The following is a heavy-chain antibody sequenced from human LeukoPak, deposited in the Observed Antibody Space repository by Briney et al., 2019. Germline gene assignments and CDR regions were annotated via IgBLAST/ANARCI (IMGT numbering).Heavy chain of an antibody. V-gene: IGHV3-48*01. D-gene: IGHD3-9*01. J-gene: IGHJ3*02. CDR2: ISSSSSTI. CDR3: AKVLRYFDAFDI. Sequence: GGSLRLSCAASGFTFSSYSMNRVRQAPGKGLEWVSYISSSSSTIYYADSVKGRFTISRDNAKNSLYLQMNSLRAEDTAVYYCAKVLRYFDAFDIWGQGTMVTVSS. CDR1: GFTFSSYS.